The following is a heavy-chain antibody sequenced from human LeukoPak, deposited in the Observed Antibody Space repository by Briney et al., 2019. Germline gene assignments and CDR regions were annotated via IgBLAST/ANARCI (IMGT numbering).Heavy chain of an antibody. D-gene: IGHD6-13*01. CDR3: AKGIAAAGTEYYHYYYMDV. J-gene: IGHJ6*03. CDR1: GGSISSGSYY. Sequence: SETLSLTCTASGGSISSGSYYWSWIRQPAGKGLEWIGRIYTSGSTNYNPSLKSRVTISVDTSKNQFSLKLSSVTAADTAVYYCAKGIAAAGTEYYHYYYMDVWGKGTTVTVSS. CDR2: IYTSGST. V-gene: IGHV4-61*02.